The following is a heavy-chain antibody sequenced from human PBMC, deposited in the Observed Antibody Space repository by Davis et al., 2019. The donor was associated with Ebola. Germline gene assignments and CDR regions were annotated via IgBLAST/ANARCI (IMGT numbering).Heavy chain of an antibody. CDR2: IYPGDSDT. V-gene: IGHV5-51*01. D-gene: IGHD2-21*02. J-gene: IGHJ6*02. CDR1: GYSFTSYW. Sequence: GESLKISCKGSGYSFTSYWIGWVRQMPGKGLEWMGIIYPGDSDTRYSPAFEGQVTISADRSTNTAYLQWSNLKASDTAMYYCARRLSAFYGLDVWGPGTTVIVSS. CDR3: ARRLSAFYGLDV.